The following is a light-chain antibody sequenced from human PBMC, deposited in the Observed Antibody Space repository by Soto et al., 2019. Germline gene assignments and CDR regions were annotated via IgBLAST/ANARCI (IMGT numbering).Light chain of an antibody. CDR1: QSVSSN. Sequence: EIVMTQSPATLSVAPGERATLSCRASQSVSSNLAWYPQKPGQAPRLLIYGASTKATGIPARFSGSGSGTEFTLTISRLQSEDFAVYYCQQYNNWHPLTFGGGTKVEIK. J-gene: IGKJ4*01. V-gene: IGKV3-15*01. CDR3: QQYNNWHPLT. CDR2: GAS.